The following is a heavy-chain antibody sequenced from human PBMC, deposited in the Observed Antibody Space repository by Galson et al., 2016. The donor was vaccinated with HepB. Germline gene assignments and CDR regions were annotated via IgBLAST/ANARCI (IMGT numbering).Heavy chain of an antibody. CDR2: IDASGTP. V-gene: IGHV4-59*01. CDR1: GGSLINYY. Sequence: SETLSLTCSVSGGSLINYYWTWVRQFPGKGLEWIGYIDASGTPNYNPSLKSRVTISVGMSKNQFSLRLSSVTPADTAGYYCAIDTHTWVRFDHWGPGSLVTVSS. CDR3: AIDTHTWVRFDH. D-gene: IGHD1-26*01. J-gene: IGHJ4*02.